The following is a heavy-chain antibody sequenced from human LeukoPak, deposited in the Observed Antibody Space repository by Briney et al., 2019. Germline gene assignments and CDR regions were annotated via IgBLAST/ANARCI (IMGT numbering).Heavy chain of an antibody. Sequence: SETLSLTCTVSGGSISSYYWSWIRQPPGKGLEWVGYIYYSGSTNYNPSLKSRVTISVDTSKNQFSLKLSSVTAADTAVYYCARHMDYDAFDIWGQGTMVTVSS. D-gene: IGHD2-2*03. V-gene: IGHV4-59*08. CDR1: GGSISSYY. CDR2: IYYSGST. CDR3: ARHMDYDAFDI. J-gene: IGHJ3*02.